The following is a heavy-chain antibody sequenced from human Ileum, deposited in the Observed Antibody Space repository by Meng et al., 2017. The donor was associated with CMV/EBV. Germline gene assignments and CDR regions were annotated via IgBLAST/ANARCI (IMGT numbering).Heavy chain of an antibody. Sequence: SVKVSCKASGGTFSSYAISWVRQAPGQGLEWMGGIIPIFGTANYAQKFQGRVTITTDESTSTAYMELSSLRSEDTAVYYCARDVGGVTYDLWGATYGMDVWGQGTMVTVSS. CDR2: IIPIFGTA. D-gene: IGHD3-3*01. CDR3: ARDVGGVTYDLWGATYGMDV. V-gene: IGHV1-69*05. CDR1: GGTFSSYA. J-gene: IGHJ6*02.